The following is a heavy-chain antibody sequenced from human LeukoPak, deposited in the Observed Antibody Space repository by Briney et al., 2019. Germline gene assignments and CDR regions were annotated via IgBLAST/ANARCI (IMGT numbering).Heavy chain of an antibody. CDR1: GGSISSSSYC. D-gene: IGHD5-12*01. CDR2: IYYSGST. V-gene: IGHV4-39*01. J-gene: IGHJ4*02. Sequence: SETLSLTCTVSGGSISSSSYCWGWIRQPPGKGLEWIGSIYYSGSTYYNPSLKSRVTISVDTSKKQFSLKLSSATAADTAVYYCARQDIVSRYFDYWGQGTRVTVSS. CDR3: ARQDIVSRYFDY.